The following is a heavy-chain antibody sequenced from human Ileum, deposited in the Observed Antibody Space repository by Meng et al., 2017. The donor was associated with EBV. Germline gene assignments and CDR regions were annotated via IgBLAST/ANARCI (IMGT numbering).Heavy chain of an antibody. D-gene: IGHD2-15*01. CDR2: IYYSGST. J-gene: IGHJ4*02. CDR3: ARELMYCSGGGCYPFDY. V-gene: IGHV4-39*07. CDR1: GGSISSSSYY. Sequence: LQLQESGPGLVKPSETLSLTCTVSGGSISSSSYYWGWIRQPPGKGLEWIGSIYYSGSTYYNPSLKSRVTISVDTSKNQFSLKLSSVTAADTAVYYCARELMYCSGGGCYPFDYWGQGTLVTVSS.